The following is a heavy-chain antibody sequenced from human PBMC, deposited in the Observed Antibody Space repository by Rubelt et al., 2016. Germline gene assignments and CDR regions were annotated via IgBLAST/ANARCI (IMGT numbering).Heavy chain of an antibody. D-gene: IGHD6-13*01. V-gene: IGHV1-8*01. CDR3: AVRGSSSSLCS. CDR1: GYTFTSSD. CDR2: MNPNSGNT. J-gene: IGHJ5*02. Sequence: QVQLVQSGAEVKKPGASVKVSCKASGYTFTSSDINWVRQATGQGLEWMGWMNPNSGNTGYAQKFQGRVTMTRNTSISTAYMGRSSLTAEDTAVYYCAVRGSSSSLCSWGQGILVTVSS.